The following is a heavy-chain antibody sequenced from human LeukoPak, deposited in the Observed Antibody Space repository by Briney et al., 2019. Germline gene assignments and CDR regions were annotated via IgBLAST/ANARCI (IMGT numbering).Heavy chain of an antibody. Sequence: QSGGSLRLSCAASGFTFSHFWMSWVCQAPGKGLEWVAYIKKTGSETYYVDSVKGRFTITRDNTRNSLFLQMYSLRAEDTAVYFCAREDGYCSGGNCFSYFDSWGQGTLVTVSS. V-gene: IGHV3-7*01. J-gene: IGHJ4*02. CDR2: IKKTGSET. CDR1: GFTFSHFW. D-gene: IGHD2-15*01. CDR3: AREDGYCSGGNCFSYFDS.